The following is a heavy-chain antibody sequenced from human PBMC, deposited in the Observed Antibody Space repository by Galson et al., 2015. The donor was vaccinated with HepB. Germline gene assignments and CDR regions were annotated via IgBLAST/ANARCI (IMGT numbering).Heavy chain of an antibody. CDR1: GLTFSTYA. D-gene: IGHD5-12*01. Sequence: SLRLSCAASGLTFSTYAMSWVRQAPGKGPEWVSAISGSGGSTYYADSVKGRFTISRDNSKNTLYLQMNSLRAEDTAVYYCAKDRLVATRDWGQGTLVTVSS. CDR2: ISGSGGST. J-gene: IGHJ4*02. CDR3: AKDRLVATRD. V-gene: IGHV3-23*01.